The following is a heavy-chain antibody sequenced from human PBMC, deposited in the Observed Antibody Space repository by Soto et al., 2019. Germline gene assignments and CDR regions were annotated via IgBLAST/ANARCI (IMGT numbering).Heavy chain of an antibody. V-gene: IGHV4-59*01. CDR3: ARGVATIGP. Sequence: SVALSLTCSDXCDSISSYYWSWIRQPPGKGREWIGYIYYSGSTNYNPSFKSRVTISVDTPKNQFSLKLTSVTAADTAVYYCARGVATIGPWGQGTLVTVSS. CDR1: CDSISSYY. D-gene: IGHD5-12*01. CDR2: IYYSGST. J-gene: IGHJ5*02.